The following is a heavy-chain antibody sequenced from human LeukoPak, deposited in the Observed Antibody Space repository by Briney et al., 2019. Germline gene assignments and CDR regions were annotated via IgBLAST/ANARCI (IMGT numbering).Heavy chain of an antibody. CDR3: ARGRGDNWFDP. CDR2: IYSGGST. D-gene: IGHD3-10*01. V-gene: IGHV3-66*01. CDR1: GFTVSSNY. Sequence: PGGSLRLSCAASGFTVSSNYMSWVRQAPGKGLGWVSVIYSGGSTYYADSVKGRFTISRDNSKNTLYLQMNSLRAEDTAVYYCARGRGDNWFDPWGQGTLVTVSS. J-gene: IGHJ5*02.